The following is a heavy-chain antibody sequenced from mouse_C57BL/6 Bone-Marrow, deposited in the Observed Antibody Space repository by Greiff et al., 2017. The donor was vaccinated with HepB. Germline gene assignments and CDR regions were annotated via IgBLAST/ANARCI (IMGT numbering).Heavy chain of an antibody. CDR1: GYTFTSYW. D-gene: IGHD1-1*01. V-gene: IGHV1-72*01. CDR3: ARSGLIYYYGSSYYAMDY. CDR2: IDPNSGGT. Sequence: QVQLQQPGAELVKPGASVKLSCKASGYTFTSYWMHWVKQRPGRGLEWIGRIDPNSGGTKYNEKFKSKATLTVDKPSSTAYMQLSSLTSEDSGVYYCARSGLIYYYGSSYYAMDYWGQGTSVTVSS. J-gene: IGHJ4*01.